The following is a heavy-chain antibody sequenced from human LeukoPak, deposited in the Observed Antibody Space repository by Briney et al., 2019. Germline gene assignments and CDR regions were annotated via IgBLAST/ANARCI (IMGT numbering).Heavy chain of an antibody. D-gene: IGHD3-22*01. CDR2: MNPKSGAT. CDR1: GYRFTGYY. V-gene: IGHV1-2*02. CDR3: ARGVGGYYDSSGYSTNDY. J-gene: IGHJ4*02. Sequence: APVKVSCKTSGYRFTGYYLHWVRQAPGQGLEWMGWMNPKSGATDYARKFQGRVTMTRDTSTSTVYMELSSLRSEDTAVYYCARGVGGYYDSSGYSTNDYWGQGTLVTVSS.